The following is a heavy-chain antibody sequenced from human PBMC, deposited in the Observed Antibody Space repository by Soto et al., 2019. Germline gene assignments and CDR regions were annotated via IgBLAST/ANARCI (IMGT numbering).Heavy chain of an antibody. CDR3: ARDRSTNWFDP. V-gene: IGHV4-30-2*01. Sequence: SETLSLTCAVSGGSISSGGYSWSWIRQPPGKGLEWIGYIYHSGSTYYNPSLKSRVTISVGRSKNQFSLKLSSVTAADTAVYYCARDRSTNWFDPWGQGTLVTVSS. CDR2: IYHSGST. J-gene: IGHJ5*02. CDR1: GGSISSGGYS.